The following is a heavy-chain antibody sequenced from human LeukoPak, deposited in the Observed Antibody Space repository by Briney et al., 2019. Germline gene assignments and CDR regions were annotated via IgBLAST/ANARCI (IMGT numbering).Heavy chain of an antibody. CDR3: ARDAGYCTGGSCWYFDH. D-gene: IGHD2-15*01. V-gene: IGHV1-46*01. CDR1: GYTFTSYF. Sequence: ASVKVSCKASGYTFTSYFMHWVRQAPGQGLDWMGIINPSGGSTSYAQKFQGRVTMTRDTSTSTAYMDLSRLISDDTAVYYCARDAGYCTGGSCWYFDHWGQGTLVTVSS. CDR2: INPSGGST. J-gene: IGHJ4*02.